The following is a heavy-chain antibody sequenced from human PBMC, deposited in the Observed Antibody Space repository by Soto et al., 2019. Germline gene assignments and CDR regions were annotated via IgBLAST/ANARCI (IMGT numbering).Heavy chain of an antibody. Sequence: SETLSLTFAFYGGSFSGYYWSWIRQPPGKGLEWIGEINHSGSTNYNPSLKSRVTISVDTSKNQFSLKLSSVTAADTAVYYCARFGPRGYYDFWSGPLGMDVWGQGTTVTVSS. CDR1: GGSFSGYY. V-gene: IGHV4-34*01. CDR3: ARFGPRGYYDFWSGPLGMDV. J-gene: IGHJ6*02. CDR2: INHSGST. D-gene: IGHD3-3*01.